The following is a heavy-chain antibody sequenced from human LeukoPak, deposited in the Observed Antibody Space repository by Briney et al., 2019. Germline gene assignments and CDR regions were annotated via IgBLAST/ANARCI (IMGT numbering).Heavy chain of an antibody. V-gene: IGHV3-48*03. CDR3: ARASTNYFDY. CDR2: ISSDGNSI. CDR1: AFTFSLYD. J-gene: IGHJ4*02. D-gene: IGHD1-26*01. Sequence: GGSLRLSCAASAFTFSLYDMSWVRQAPEMGLEWVAYISSDGNSIHYADSVKGRFTISRDNAKESLYLHINSLRAEDTAIYYRARASTNYFDYWGEGDLVTVSS.